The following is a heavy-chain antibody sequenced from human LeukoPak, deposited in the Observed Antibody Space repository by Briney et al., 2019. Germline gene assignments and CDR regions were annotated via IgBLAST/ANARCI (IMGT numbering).Heavy chain of an antibody. CDR2: MNPSGGST. V-gene: IGHV1-46*01. Sequence: ASVKVSCKASGYTFTSYYVHWVRQAPGQGLEWMGIMNPSGGSTIYAQKFQGRVTMTRDTSTSTVYMELSSLRSEDTAVYYCARDLGYCSGGSCYPDYWGQGTLVTVSS. CDR3: ARDLGYCSGGSCYPDY. D-gene: IGHD2-15*01. J-gene: IGHJ4*02. CDR1: GYTFTSYY.